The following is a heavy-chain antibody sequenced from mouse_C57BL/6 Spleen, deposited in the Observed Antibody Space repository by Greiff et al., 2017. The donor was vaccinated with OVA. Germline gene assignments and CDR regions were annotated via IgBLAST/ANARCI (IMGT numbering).Heavy chain of an antibody. V-gene: IGHV10-1*01. J-gene: IGHJ2*01. CDR3: VRRGDYDVEGFDY. CDR2: IRSKSNNYAT. D-gene: IGHD2-4*01. CDR1: GFSFNTYA. Sequence: DVKLVESGGGLVQPKGSLKLSCAASGFSFNTYAMNWVRQAPGKGLEWVARIRSKSNNYATYYADSVKDRFTISRDDSESMLYLQMNNLKTEDTAMYDCVRRGDYDVEGFDYWGQGTTLTVSS.